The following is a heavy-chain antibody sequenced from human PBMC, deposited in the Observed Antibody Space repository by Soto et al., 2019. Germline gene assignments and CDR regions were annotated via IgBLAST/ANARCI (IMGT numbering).Heavy chain of an antibody. CDR2: IYYSGST. J-gene: IGHJ4*02. Sequence: SETLSLTCTVSGGSISSYYWSWIRQPPGKRLEWIGHIYYSGSTNYNPSLKSRVTISVDTSKNQFSLKLSSVTAADTAVYYCASNSYGYIXYDYWGQRTLVTVSS. CDR1: GGSISSYY. V-gene: IGHV4-59*08. CDR3: ASNSYGYIXYDY. D-gene: IGHD5-18*01.